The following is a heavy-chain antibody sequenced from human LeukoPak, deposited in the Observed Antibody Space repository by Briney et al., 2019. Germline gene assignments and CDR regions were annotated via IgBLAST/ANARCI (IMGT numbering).Heavy chain of an antibody. J-gene: IGHJ3*02. CDR3: ARASYDSSGFLAWEHAFDI. CDR1: GGSISSYY. Sequence: SETLSLTCTVSGGSISSYYWSWIRQPPGKGLEWIGYIYYSGSTNYNPSLKSRVTISVDTSKNQFSLKLSSVTAADTAVYYCARASYDSSGFLAWEHAFDIWGQGTVVTVSS. V-gene: IGHV4-59*01. D-gene: IGHD3-22*01. CDR2: IYYSGST.